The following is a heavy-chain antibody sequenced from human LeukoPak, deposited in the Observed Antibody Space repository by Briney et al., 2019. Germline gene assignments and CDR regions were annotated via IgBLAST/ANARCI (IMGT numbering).Heavy chain of an antibody. D-gene: IGHD5-24*01. CDR1: GFTFSSYS. Sequence: GGSQRLSCAASGFTFSSYSMNWVRPAPGRGLEWVSSISSSSSYIYYADSVKGRFTISRDNAKNSLYLQMNSLRAEDTAVYYCARGSLHGYNGPDYWGQGTLVTVSS. CDR2: ISSSSSYI. J-gene: IGHJ4*02. V-gene: IGHV3-21*01. CDR3: ARGSLHGYNGPDY.